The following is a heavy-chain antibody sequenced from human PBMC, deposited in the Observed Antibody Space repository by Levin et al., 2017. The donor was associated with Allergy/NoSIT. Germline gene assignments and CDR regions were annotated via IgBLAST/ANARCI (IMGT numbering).Heavy chain of an antibody. V-gene: IGHV1-69*01. CDR1: GGTFSSYA. D-gene: IGHD5-24*01. Sequence: KISCKASGGTFSSYAISWVRQAPGQGLEWMGGIIPIFGTANSAQKFQGRVTITADESTSTAYMELSSLRSEDTAVYYCAGGTGGLEMVTTTGDAFHIWGQGTMVTVSS. J-gene: IGHJ3*02. CDR3: AGGTGGLEMVTTTGDAFHI. CDR2: IIPIFGTA.